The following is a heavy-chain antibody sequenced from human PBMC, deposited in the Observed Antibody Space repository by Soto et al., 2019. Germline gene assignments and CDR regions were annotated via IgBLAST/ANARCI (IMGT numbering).Heavy chain of an antibody. CDR1: VGPASIGSTS. D-gene: IGHD3-22*01. V-gene: IGHV4-61*01. CDR3: ASGRGGYWVY. Sequence: QVQLQESAQDLVKPSETLSPPSTALVGPASIGSTSWAWFRHPPGKGLEWIGYMYYSGSTKYNPSLKGRVTISVDTSKNQFSLKLSSVTAADTAVYYCASGRGGYWVYWGQGTLVTVSS. J-gene: IGHJ4*02. CDR2: MYYSGST.